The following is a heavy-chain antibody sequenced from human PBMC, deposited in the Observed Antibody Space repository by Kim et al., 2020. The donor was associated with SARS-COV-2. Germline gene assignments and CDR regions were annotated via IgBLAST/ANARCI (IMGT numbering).Heavy chain of an antibody. V-gene: IGHV1-24*01. J-gene: IGHJ3*02. D-gene: IGHD1-26*01. CDR1: GYTLTELS. CDR3: ATDTVRGGSYYDAFDI. CDR2: FDPEDGET. Sequence: ASVKVSCKVSGYTLTELSMHWVRQAPGKGLEWMGGFDPEDGETIYAQKFQGRVTMTEDTSTDTAYMELSSLRSEDTAVYYCATDTVRGGSYYDAFDIWGQGTMVTVSS.